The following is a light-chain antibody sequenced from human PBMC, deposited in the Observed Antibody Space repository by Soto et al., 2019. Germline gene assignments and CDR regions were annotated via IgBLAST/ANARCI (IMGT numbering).Light chain of an antibody. CDR3: QSYDSSLSGSV. Sequence: QSVLTQPPSVSGAPGQRVTISCTGSSSNIGAGYDVHWYQQLPGTAPKLLIYGNXXRPXXXXXRXXGSKSGTSASLAITGLQAEXEXDYYCQSYDSSLSGSVFGGGTKLTVL. CDR2: GNX. J-gene: IGLJ3*02. V-gene: IGLV1-40*01. CDR1: SSNIGAGYD.